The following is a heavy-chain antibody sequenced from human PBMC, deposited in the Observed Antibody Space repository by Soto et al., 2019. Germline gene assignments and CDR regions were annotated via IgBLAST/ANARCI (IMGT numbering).Heavy chain of an antibody. Sequence: GGSLRLSCAASGFTFDDYAMHWVRQAPGKGLEWVSGISWNSGSIGYADSVKGRFTISRDNAKNSLYLQMNSLRAEDTALYYCAKVGVYGGITRTTDAFDTWGQGTMVTVSS. CDR1: GFTFDDYA. CDR3: AKVGVYGGITRTTDAFDT. CDR2: ISWNSGSI. V-gene: IGHV3-9*01. J-gene: IGHJ3*02. D-gene: IGHD1-7*01.